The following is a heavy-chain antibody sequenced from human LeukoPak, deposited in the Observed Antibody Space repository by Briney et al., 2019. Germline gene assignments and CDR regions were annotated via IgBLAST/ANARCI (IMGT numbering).Heavy chain of an antibody. CDR1: GGSLSSSSYY. D-gene: IGHD3-16*02. CDR2: VYYSGTT. J-gene: IGHJ2*01. Sequence: PSETLSLTCTVFGGSLSSSSYYWAWIRQPPGKGLEWIGSVYYSGTTFYNPSLKSRVTISVDTSKNQFSLKLSSVTAADTAVYYCAIVNPLSYPQPLWYFDLWGRGTLVTVS. V-gene: IGHV4-39*07. CDR3: AIVNPLSYPQPLWYFDL.